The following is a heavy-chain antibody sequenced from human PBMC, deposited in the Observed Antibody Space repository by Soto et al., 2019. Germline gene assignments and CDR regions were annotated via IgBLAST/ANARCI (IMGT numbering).Heavy chain of an antibody. CDR1: GFTFSSYA. CDR3: ARRTVTTGDYYYYYMDV. V-gene: IGHV3-23*01. D-gene: IGHD4-4*01. CDR2: ISGSGGST. J-gene: IGHJ6*03. Sequence: EGSLRLSCAASGFTFSSYAMSWVRQAPGKGLEWVSAISGSGGSTYYADSVKGRFTISRDNSKNTLYLQMNSLRAEDTAVYYCARRTVTTGDYYYYYMDVWGKGTTVTVSS.